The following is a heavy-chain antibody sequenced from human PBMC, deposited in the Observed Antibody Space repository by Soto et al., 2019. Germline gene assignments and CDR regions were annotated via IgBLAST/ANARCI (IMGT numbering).Heavy chain of an antibody. D-gene: IGHD3-3*01. CDR1: GFTFSSYG. CDR3: AKDRYDFCSYLDY. V-gene: IGHV3-30*18. CDR2: ISYDGSNK. J-gene: IGHJ4*02. Sequence: GGSLRLSCAASGFTFSSYGMHWVRQAPGKGLEWVAVISYDGSNKYYADSVKGRFTISRDNSKNTLYLQMNSLRAEDTAVYYCAKDRYDFCSYLDYWGQGTLVTSPQ.